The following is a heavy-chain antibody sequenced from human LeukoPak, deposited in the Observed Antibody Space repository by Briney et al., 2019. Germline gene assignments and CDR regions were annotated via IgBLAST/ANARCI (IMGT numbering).Heavy chain of an antibody. D-gene: IGHD6-13*01. V-gene: IGHV4-34*01. CDR2: INHSGST. Sequence: PSETLSLTCAVYGGSFSGYYCSWIRQPPGKGLEWVGEINHSGSTNYNPSLKSRVTISVDTYKNQFSLKLSSVTAADPAVYYCARVGSSSSIRDYYYYMDVWGKGTTVTVSS. J-gene: IGHJ6*03. CDR3: ARVGSSSSIRDYYYYMDV. CDR1: GGSFSGYY.